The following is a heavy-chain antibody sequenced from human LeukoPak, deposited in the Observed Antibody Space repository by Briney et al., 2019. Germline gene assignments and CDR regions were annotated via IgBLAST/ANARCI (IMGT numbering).Heavy chain of an antibody. J-gene: IGHJ4*02. CDR2: VIPIFGTA. Sequence: SVKVSCKASGGTFSSYAISWVRQAPGQGLEWMGGVIPIFGTANYAQKFQGRVTITADESTSTAYMELSSLRSEDTAVYYCARVRSGYDYVWGSYRYYFDYWGQGTLVTVSS. V-gene: IGHV1-69*13. CDR1: GGTFSSYA. CDR3: ARVRSGYDYVWGSYRYYFDY. D-gene: IGHD3-16*02.